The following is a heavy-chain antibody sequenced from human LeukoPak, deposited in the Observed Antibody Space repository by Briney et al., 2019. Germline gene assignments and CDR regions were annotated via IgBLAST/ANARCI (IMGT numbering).Heavy chain of an antibody. J-gene: IGHJ4*02. Sequence: SETLTLTCVVSGFSISHGYFWGWVRQPPGKGLEWIASIYHGERTYYNASLNSRATISVDTSKNQFSLKLGAVTAADTAVYYCARAPVVSPFDSWGQGILVIVSS. CDR3: ARAPVVSPFDS. CDR1: GFSISHGYF. D-gene: IGHD3-22*01. CDR2: IYHGERT. V-gene: IGHV4-38-2*01.